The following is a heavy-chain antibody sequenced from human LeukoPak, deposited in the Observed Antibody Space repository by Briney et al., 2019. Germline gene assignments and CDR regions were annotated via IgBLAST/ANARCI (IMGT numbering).Heavy chain of an antibody. J-gene: IGHJ4*02. CDR3: AGVLLAASSRWVGTDY. CDR2: ISYDGSNQ. Sequence: GSLRLSSLASRITFEIYPMTGVRQAPGKGLEWVADISYDGSNQYFADSVRGRFTISRDNSKNPLYLQIDILNTEDTALFYVAGVLLAASSRWVGTDYCGQGSLVTVSS. D-gene: IGHD6-25*01. CDR1: RITFEIYP. V-gene: IGHV3-30-3*01.